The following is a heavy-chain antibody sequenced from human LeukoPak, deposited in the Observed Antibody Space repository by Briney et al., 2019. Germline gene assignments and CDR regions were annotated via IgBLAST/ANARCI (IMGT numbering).Heavy chain of an antibody. D-gene: IGHD3-10*01. Sequence: GGSLRLSCAASGFTFSSYGMHWVRQAPGKGLEWVAVISYDGSNKYYADSVKGRFTISRDNSKNILYLQMNSLRAEDTAVYYCARERIYFGSGQDLTDARLFYYYGMDVWGQGTTVTVSS. V-gene: IGHV3-30*03. CDR2: ISYDGSNK. CDR1: GFTFSSYG. CDR3: ARERIYFGSGQDLTDARLFYYYGMDV. J-gene: IGHJ6*02.